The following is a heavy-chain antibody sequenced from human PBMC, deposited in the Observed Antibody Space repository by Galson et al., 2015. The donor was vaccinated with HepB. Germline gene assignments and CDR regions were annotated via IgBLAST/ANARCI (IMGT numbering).Heavy chain of an antibody. CDR1: GGSISGSGNS. V-gene: IGHV4-30-2*01. J-gene: IGHJ5*02. D-gene: IGHD3-10*01. CDR3: ARGRPGRFDP. CDR2: IYHSGTT. Sequence: TLSLTCAVSGGSISGSGNSWSWIRQPPGKGLEWIGYIYHSGTTYYNPSLKSRVTLSVDRSKNQFSLRLRSVTAADTAMYYCARGRPGRFDPWGQGTLVTVSS.